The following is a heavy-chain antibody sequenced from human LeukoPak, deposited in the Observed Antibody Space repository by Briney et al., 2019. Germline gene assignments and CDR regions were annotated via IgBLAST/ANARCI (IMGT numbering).Heavy chain of an antibody. CDR1: GFTFSSYW. V-gene: IGHV3-7*03. J-gene: IGHJ6*04. CDR3: ARVGGDIVVVPAAKGTGAALVYYYYGMDV. D-gene: IGHD2-2*01. CDR2: IKQDGSEK. Sequence: GGSPRLSCAASGFTFSSYWMSWVRQAPGKGLEWVANIKQDGSEKYYVNSVKGRFTISRDNAKNSLYLQMNSLRAEDTAVYYCARVGGDIVVVPAAKGTGAALVYYYYGMDVWGKGTTVTVSS.